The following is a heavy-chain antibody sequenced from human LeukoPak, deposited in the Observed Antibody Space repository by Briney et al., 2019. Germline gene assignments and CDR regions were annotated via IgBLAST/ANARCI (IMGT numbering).Heavy chain of an antibody. CDR2: IYYSGNT. CDR3: ARGPYSYDSSGAFDI. D-gene: IGHD3-22*01. J-gene: IGHJ3*02. CDR1: GVSISSSNSY. V-gene: IGHV4-39*01. Sequence: SETLSLTCTVSGVSISSSNSYWGWIRQPPGKGLEWIGSIYYSGNTYYNASLRSQVSISIDTSKNQFSLKLSSVTAADTAVYFCARGPYSYDSSGAFDIWGQGTMVTVSS.